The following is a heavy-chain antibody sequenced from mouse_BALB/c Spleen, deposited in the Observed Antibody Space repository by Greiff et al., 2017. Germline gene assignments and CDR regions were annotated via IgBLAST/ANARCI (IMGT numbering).Heavy chain of an antibody. CDR3: ARSGGYRDYFDY. J-gene: IGHJ2*01. CDR2: ISSGSSTI. D-gene: IGHD3-1*01. CDR1: GFTFSSFG. Sequence: EVQGVESGGGLVQPGGSRKLSCAASGFTFSSFGMHWVRQAPEKGLEWVAYISSGSSTIYYADTVKGRFTISRDNPKNTLFLQMTSLRSEDTAMYYCARSGGYRDYFDYWGQGTTLTVSS. V-gene: IGHV5-17*02.